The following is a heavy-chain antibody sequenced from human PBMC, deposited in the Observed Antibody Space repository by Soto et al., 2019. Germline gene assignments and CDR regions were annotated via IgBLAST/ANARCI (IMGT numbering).Heavy chain of an antibody. Sequence: LSLTCTVSGGSISSYYWSWIRQPPGKGLEWIGYIYYSGSTNYNPSLKSRVTISVDTSKNQFSLKLSSVTAADTAVYYCARGRSYYGSGSYHDYWGQGTLVTVSS. CDR3: ARGRSYYGSGSYHDY. CDR2: IYYSGST. J-gene: IGHJ4*02. CDR1: GGSISSYY. V-gene: IGHV4-59*01. D-gene: IGHD3-10*01.